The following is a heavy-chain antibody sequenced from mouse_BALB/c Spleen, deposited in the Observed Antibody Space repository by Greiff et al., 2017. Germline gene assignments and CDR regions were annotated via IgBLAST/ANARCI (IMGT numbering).Heavy chain of an antibody. V-gene: IGHV1-9*01. Sequence: VQLQQSGAELMKPGASVKISCKATGYTFSSYWIEWVKQRPGHGLEWIGEILPGSGSTNYNEKFKGKATFTADTSSNTAYMQLSSLTSEDSAVYYCASRNRYWYFDVWGAGTTVTVSS. CDR3: ASRNRYWYFDV. CDR1: GYTFSSYW. CDR2: ILPGSGST. J-gene: IGHJ1*01.